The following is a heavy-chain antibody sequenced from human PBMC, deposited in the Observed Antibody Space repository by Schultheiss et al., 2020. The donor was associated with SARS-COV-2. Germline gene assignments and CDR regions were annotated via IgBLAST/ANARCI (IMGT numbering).Heavy chain of an antibody. V-gene: IGHV4-38-2*01. Sequence: SQTLSLTCDVSGYSINSGYYWGWIRQPPGKGLEWIGSISHSGSTHYNPSLKSRVTISVDTSRGHFSLGLTSVTVADTAVYYCARSVTVRTDAFDIWGQGTMVTVSS. D-gene: IGHD4-17*01. CDR1: GYSINSGYY. J-gene: IGHJ3*02. CDR2: ISHSGST. CDR3: ARSVTVRTDAFDI.